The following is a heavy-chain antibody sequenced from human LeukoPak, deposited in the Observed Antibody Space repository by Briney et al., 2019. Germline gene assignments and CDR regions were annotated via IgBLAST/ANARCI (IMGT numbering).Heavy chain of an antibody. J-gene: IGHJ5*02. V-gene: IGHV3-33*06. CDR1: GFTFIHYG. CDR3: AKDAQRGFDYSNSLEH. D-gene: IGHD4-11*01. Sequence: HPGRSLRLSCATSGFTFIHYGMHWVRQAPGKGLEWVAVIWNDGSNKYYGDSVKGRFTISRDNSKNTLYLQMNSLTVEDTAVYYCAKDAQRGFDYSNSLEHWGQGTLVTVSS. CDR2: IWNDGSNK.